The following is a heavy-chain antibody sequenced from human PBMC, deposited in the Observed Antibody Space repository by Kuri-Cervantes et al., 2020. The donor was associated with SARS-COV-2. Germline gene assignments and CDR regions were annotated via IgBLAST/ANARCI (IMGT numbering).Heavy chain of an antibody. CDR3: TTLIDY. CDR1: GFTVSSNY. Sequence: GGSLRLSCAASGFTVSSNYMSWVRQGSGKGLEWVGRVRGKANNYATAYAASVKGRFTISRDDSKNMAYLQMNSLKIEDTAVYYCTTLIDYWGQGALVTVSS. CDR2: VRGKANNYAT. V-gene: IGHV3-73*01. J-gene: IGHJ4*02.